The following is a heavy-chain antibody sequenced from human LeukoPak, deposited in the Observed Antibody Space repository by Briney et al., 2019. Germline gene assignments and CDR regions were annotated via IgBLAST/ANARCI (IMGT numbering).Heavy chain of an antibody. V-gene: IGHV1-18*01. J-gene: IGHJ4*02. Sequence: ASVKVSCKASGYTFTSYGISWVRQAPGQGLEWMGWISAYNGNTNYAQKLQGRVTMTTDTSTSTAYMELRSLRSDDTAVYYYARGLGTAMVSPIDYWGQGTLVTVSS. CDR3: ARGLGTAMVSPIDY. CDR1: GYTFTSYG. D-gene: IGHD5-18*01. CDR2: ISAYNGNT.